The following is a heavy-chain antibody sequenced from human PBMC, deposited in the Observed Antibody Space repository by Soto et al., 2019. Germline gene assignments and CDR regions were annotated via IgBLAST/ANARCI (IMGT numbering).Heavy chain of an antibody. J-gene: IGHJ4*02. CDR1: GGNSNSYS. CDR3: ARYWRQRCRGGFFDY. V-gene: IGHV1-69*14. Sequence: QVRLVQSGAEVKKPGSSVKLSCKVSGGNSNSYSVAWVRQAPGQGLEWVGTIVPLSGTPNHAQRFQGRVTFSADKSTSTAYMEVRGLTSEDTAIYYCARYWRQRCRGGFFDYWGQGSLVTISS. D-gene: IGHD3-16*01. CDR2: IVPLSGTP.